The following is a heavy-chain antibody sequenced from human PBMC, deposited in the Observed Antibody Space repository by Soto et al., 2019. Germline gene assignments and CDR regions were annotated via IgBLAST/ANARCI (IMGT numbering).Heavy chain of an antibody. CDR3: ARLIARHSHAPSDY. Sequence: EVQLVESGGGLVQPGGSLTLSCAASGFTFSDYWMTWVRQASGKGLEWVGNIKKDGSEKYYMDSAEGRFTISRDNAMNSLYLQINSLRAEDTAVYYCARLIARHSHAPSDYWGQGTLVTVSS. J-gene: IGHJ4*02. CDR1: GFTFSDYW. CDR2: IKKDGSEK. V-gene: IGHV3-7*05. D-gene: IGHD5-18*01.